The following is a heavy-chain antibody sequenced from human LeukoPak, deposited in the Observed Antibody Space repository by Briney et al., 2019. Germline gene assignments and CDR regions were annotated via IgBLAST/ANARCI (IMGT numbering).Heavy chain of an antibody. CDR2: IIPIFGTA. J-gene: IGHJ4*02. CDR3: AREGGGYCSSTSCYTFDY. V-gene: IGHV1-69*05. CDR1: GGTFSSYA. D-gene: IGHD2-2*02. Sequence: ASVKVSCKASGGTFSSYAVNWVRQAPGQGLEWMGGIIPIFGTANYAQKFQGRITITTDESTSRAYMELSSLRSEDTAVYYCAREGGGYCSSTSCYTFDYWGQGTLVTVSS.